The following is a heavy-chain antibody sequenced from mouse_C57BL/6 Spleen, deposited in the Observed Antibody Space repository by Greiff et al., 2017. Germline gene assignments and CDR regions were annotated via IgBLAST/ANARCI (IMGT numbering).Heavy chain of an antibody. CDR1: GYTFTSYG. Sequence: QVQLQQSGAELARPGASVKLSCKASGYTFTSYGISWVKQRPGQGLEWIGEIYPGGGNTYYNEKFKGKATLTADKSSSTAYMELRSLTSEDAEVYFCARGIPYGYDEDYYAMVYWGQGTSVTVSS. D-gene: IGHD2-2*01. CDR3: ARGIPYGYDEDYYAMVY. V-gene: IGHV1-81*01. CDR2: IYPGGGNT. J-gene: IGHJ4*01.